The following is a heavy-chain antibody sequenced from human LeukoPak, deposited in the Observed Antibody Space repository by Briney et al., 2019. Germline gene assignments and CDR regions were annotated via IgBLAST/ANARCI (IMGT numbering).Heavy chain of an antibody. D-gene: IGHD3-10*01. CDR3: ARGLSLLWFGDGDAFDI. J-gene: IGHJ3*02. CDR1: GFTFSSYG. CDR2: ISYDGSNK. V-gene: IGHV3-30*03. Sequence: SGGSLRLSCAASGFTFSSYGMHWVRQAPGKGLEWVAVISYDGSNKYYADSVKGRFTISRDNSKNTLYLQMNSLRAEDTAVYYCARGLSLLWFGDGDAFDIWGQGTMVTVSS.